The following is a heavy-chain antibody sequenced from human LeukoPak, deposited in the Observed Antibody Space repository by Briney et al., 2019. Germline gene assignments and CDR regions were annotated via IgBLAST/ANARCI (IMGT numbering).Heavy chain of an antibody. CDR2: INPNSGGT. CDR1: GYTFTGYY. Sequence: ASVKVSCKASGYTFTGYYMHWVRQAPGQGLEWMGWINPNSGGTNYAQKFQGRVTMTRDTSISTAYMELSRLRSDDTAVYYCARGVRGSTVRQYGMDVWGQGTTVTVSS. J-gene: IGHJ6*02. CDR3: ARGVRGSTVRQYGMDV. D-gene: IGHD4-17*01. V-gene: IGHV1-2*02.